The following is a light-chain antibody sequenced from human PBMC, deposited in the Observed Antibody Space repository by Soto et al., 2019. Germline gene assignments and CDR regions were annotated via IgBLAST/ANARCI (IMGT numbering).Light chain of an antibody. CDR3: QQYESYSWA. CDR1: QSISSW. V-gene: IGKV1-5*03. Sequence: DIQMTQSPSTLSASVGDRVTITGGASQSISSWLAWYQKKPGKAPKLLIYKASGLESGVPSRFSGSGSGTDFTLTISSLQPDDFATYYCQQYESYSWAFGQGTKVDNK. CDR2: KAS. J-gene: IGKJ1*01.